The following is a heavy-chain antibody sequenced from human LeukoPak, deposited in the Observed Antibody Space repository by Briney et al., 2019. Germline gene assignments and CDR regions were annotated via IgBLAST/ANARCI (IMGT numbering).Heavy chain of an antibody. CDR3: ATDEAATGRLDY. Sequence: PGGSLRLSCAASGFNFRNYWMHWVRQAPGKGLVRVSRINSDGSSTSYADSVKGRFTISRDNAENTLYLQINSLRAEDTAVYYCATDEAATGRLDYWGQGTLVTDSS. D-gene: IGHD1-1*01. V-gene: IGHV3-74*01. J-gene: IGHJ4*02. CDR2: INSDGSST. CDR1: GFNFRNYW.